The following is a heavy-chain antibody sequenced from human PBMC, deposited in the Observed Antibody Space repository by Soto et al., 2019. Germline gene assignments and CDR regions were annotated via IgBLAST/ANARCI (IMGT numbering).Heavy chain of an antibody. CDR3: ARDKEENGDYGYYYYGMDV. Sequence: EVQLVESGGGLVQPGGSLRLSCAASGSTFIGYGRAWFAKAPGKGRGGGPTLKQDGSEKYYVDSVKGGFTISRDNAKNSLYLQMNSLRAEDTAVYYCARDKEENGDYGYYYYGMDVWGQGTTVTVSS. CDR1: GSTFIGYG. J-gene: IGHJ6*02. CDR2: LKQDGSEK. D-gene: IGHD4-17*01. V-gene: IGHV3-7*01.